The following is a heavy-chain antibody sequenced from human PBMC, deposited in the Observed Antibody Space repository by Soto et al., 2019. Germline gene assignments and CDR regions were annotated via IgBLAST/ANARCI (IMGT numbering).Heavy chain of an antibody. CDR3: ARGPYYYDSSGYYLAHFDY. CDR1: GGSISSDAYY. V-gene: IGHV4-31*03. D-gene: IGHD3-22*01. CDR2: IYYSGST. Sequence: SETLSLTCTVSGGSISSDAYYWSWIRQHPGKGLEWIGYIYYSGSTYYIPSLKSRLTKSVGTSKNQFSLKLSSVTAADTAVYYCARGPYYYDSSGYYLAHFDYWGQGTLVTAPQ. J-gene: IGHJ4*02.